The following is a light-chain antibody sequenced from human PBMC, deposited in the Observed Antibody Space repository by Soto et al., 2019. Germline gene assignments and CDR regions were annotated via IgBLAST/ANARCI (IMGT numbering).Light chain of an antibody. CDR3: QQYYATPT. V-gene: IGKV4-1*01. CDR2: WAS. J-gene: IGKJ1*01. Sequence: DIVMTQSPDSLAVSLGERAAINCKSSQSVLSSSNNKNYLAWYQQKPRQPPKLLIYWASTRESGVPDRFSGSGSGTDFTLTISSLQAADVAVYDCQQYYATPTFGQGTKVEIK. CDR1: QSVLSSSNNKNY.